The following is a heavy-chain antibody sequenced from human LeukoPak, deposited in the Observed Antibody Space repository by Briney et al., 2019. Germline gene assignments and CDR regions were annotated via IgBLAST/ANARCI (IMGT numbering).Heavy chain of an antibody. V-gene: IGHV3-23*01. D-gene: IGHD3-22*01. J-gene: IGHJ5*02. Sequence: GGSLRLSCAASRFTFSSYSMNWVRQAPGKGLEWVSAISGSGGSTYYADSVKGRFTISRDNSKNTLYLQMNSLRAEDTAVYFCAKDDYYDSSGDPNWFDPWGQGTLVTVSS. CDR1: RFTFSSYS. CDR2: ISGSGGST. CDR3: AKDDYYDSSGDPNWFDP.